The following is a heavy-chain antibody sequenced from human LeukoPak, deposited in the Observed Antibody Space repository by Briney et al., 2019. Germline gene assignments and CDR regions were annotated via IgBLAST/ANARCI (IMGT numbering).Heavy chain of an antibody. J-gene: IGHJ4*02. CDR3: SSCPGDYFDY. CDR2: ISWNGGST. D-gene: IGHD6-13*01. CDR1: GFTFDDYA. V-gene: IGHV3-23*01. Sequence: GGSLRLSCAASGFTFDDYAMHWVRQAPGKGLEWVSGISWNGGSTYYADSVKGRFTISRDNSKNTLYLQMNSLRAEDTAVYYCSSCPGDYFDYWGQGTLVTVSS.